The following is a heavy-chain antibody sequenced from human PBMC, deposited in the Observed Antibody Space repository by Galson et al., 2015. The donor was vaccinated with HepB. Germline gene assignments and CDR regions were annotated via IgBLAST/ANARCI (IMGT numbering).Heavy chain of an antibody. Sequence: SVKVSCKASGYTFTSYYMHWVRQAPGQGLEWMGIINPSGGSTSYAQKLQGRVTMIRDTSTSTVYMELSSLRSEDTAVYYCARESMGAYYFDFWGQGTLVTVSS. J-gene: IGHJ4*02. CDR1: GYTFTSYY. V-gene: IGHV1-46*04. CDR3: ARESMGAYYFDF. CDR2: INPSGGST. D-gene: IGHD2-8*01.